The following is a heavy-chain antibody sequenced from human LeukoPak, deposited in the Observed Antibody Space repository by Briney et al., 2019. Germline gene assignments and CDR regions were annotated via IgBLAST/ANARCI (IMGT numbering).Heavy chain of an antibody. CDR1: GFTFSSYD. D-gene: IGHD5-24*01. Sequence: GGSLRLSCAASGFTFSSYDMRWVRQAPGKGLEWVSGINPNGVITYYADSVKGRFSISRDNYKGTVYLQMNSLRPEDTAVYYCAKDDAWLQFGSWGRGTLVTVSS. J-gene: IGHJ4*02. V-gene: IGHV3-23*01. CDR2: INPNGVIT. CDR3: AKDDAWLQFGS.